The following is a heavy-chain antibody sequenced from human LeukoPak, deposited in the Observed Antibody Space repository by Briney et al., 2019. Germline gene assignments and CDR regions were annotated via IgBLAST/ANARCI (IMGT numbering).Heavy chain of an antibody. Sequence: GGSLRLSCEGSGFTFSAYDLSWVRQAQGQGLEWVAAISRSGSTPYYTASVKGRFTISRDNSKNTLFLQMNSLRAGDTAVYYCANLTPDSTTPTDFWGQGTLVTV. CDR2: ISRSGSTP. D-gene: IGHD1-1*01. J-gene: IGHJ4*02. CDR3: ANLTPDSTTPTDF. CDR1: GFTFSAYD. V-gene: IGHV3-23*01.